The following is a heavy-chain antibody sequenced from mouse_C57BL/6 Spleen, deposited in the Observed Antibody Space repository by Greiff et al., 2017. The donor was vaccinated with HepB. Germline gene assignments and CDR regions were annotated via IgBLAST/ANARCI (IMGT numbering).Heavy chain of an antibody. CDR1: GFTFSSYT. D-gene: IGHD3-2*02. Sequence: EVKLVESGGGLVKPGGSLKLSCAASGFTFSSYTMSWVRQTPEKRLEWVATISGGGGNTYYPDRVKGRFTISRDNAKNTLYLQMSSLRSEDTALYYCAGRQLRLRPTYYAMDYWGTGPSVTVAS. CDR3: AGRQLRLRPTYYAMDY. V-gene: IGHV5-9*01. J-gene: IGHJ4*01. CDR2: ISGGGGNT.